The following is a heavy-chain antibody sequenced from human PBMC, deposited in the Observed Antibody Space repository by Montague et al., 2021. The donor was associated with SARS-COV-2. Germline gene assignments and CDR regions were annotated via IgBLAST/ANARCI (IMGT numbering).Heavy chain of an antibody. CDR1: DGSISSPNW. Sequence: SETLSLTCAVSDGSISSPNWWNCVRQPPGKGLEWIGEIYYTGNTNYNPSLKSRVTIFIDKSKNHFSLQLSSVTAADTAVYYCARGGTYHYGMDVWGQGTTVAVSS. D-gene: IGHD3-16*01. CDR2: IYYTGNT. V-gene: IGHV4-4*02. J-gene: IGHJ6*02. CDR3: ARGGTYHYGMDV.